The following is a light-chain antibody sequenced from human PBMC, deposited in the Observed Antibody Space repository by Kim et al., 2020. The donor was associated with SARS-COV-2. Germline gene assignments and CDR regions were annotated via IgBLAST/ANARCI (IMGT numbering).Light chain of an antibody. CDR1: RSDVGGYNF. CDR2: DFT. Sequence: GQLITISCTGTRSDVGGYNFASWHQQPPSKAPKVIIYDFTNRPAGVSQRFSGSKAGNAASLTISGLPAEDEADYYCSSCTSRSTLLFGGGTKLTVL. J-gene: IGLJ2*01. CDR3: SSCTSRSTLL. V-gene: IGLV2-14*03.